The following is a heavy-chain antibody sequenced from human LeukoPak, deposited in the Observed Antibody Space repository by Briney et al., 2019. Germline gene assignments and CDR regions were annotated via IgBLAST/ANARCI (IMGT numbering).Heavy chain of an antibody. J-gene: IGHJ4*02. D-gene: IGHD2-2*02. CDR2: IYYTGST. V-gene: IGHV4-39*07. CDR3: ARGVYTAGDFDY. Sequence: PSETLSLTCTVSGGSISSSEYYWGYLRQPPGKGLEWIGNIYYTGSTYYSPSLKSRVTISVDTSKNQISLNLRSVTAADTAVYYCARGVYTAGDFDYWGQGTLVTVSS. CDR1: GGSISSSEYY.